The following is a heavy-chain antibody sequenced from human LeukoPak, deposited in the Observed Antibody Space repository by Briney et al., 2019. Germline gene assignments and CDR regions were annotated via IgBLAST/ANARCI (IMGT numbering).Heavy chain of an antibody. D-gene: IGHD2-2*01. V-gene: IGHV1-8*01. Sequence: EASVKVSCKASGYTFTSYDTNWVRQATGQGLEWMGWMNPNSGNTGYAQKFQGSVTMTRNTSISTAYMELSSLRSEDTAVYYCATVPAAIYYYYYGMDVWGQGTTVTVSS. CDR2: MNPNSGNT. J-gene: IGHJ6*02. CDR3: ATVPAAIYYYYYGMDV. CDR1: GYTFTSYD.